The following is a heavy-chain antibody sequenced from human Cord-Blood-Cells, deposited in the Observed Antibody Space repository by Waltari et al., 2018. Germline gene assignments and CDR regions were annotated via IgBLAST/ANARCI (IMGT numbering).Heavy chain of an antibody. CDR3: ARDRARVVPAARRGIGNWFDP. Sequence: QVQLQQWGAGLLKPSETLSLTSAVYGGSFRGYSWSWFRQPPGKGLAWIGEINHSGSTNYNQSLKSRVTISVDTSKNQFSLKLSSVTAADTAVYYCARDRARVVPAARRGIGNWFDPWGQGTLVTVSS. D-gene: IGHD2-2*01. J-gene: IGHJ5*02. CDR1: GGSFRGYS. CDR2: INHSGST. V-gene: IGHV4-34*01.